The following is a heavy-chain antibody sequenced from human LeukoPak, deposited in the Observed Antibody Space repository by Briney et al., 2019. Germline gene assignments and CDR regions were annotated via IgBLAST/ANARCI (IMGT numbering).Heavy chain of an antibody. J-gene: IGHJ4*02. V-gene: IGHV3-21*01. Sequence: GGALRLSCTASGFTFSSHSMNWVRQAPGKGLEWVSCISSSGDYIYYGDSVKGRFTISRDNAKNSLYLQMNGLRVEDAAVYYCARDWSGWARGYWGQGTLVTVSS. CDR2: ISSSGDYI. CDR1: GFTFSSHS. D-gene: IGHD3-3*01. CDR3: ARDWSGWARGY.